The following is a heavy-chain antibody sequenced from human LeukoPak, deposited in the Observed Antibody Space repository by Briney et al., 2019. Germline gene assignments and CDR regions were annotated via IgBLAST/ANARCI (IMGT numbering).Heavy chain of an antibody. D-gene: IGHD3-22*01. J-gene: IGHJ5*02. Sequence: GSLRLSCAASGFTFSSYAMSWVRQAPGKGLEWIGSIYYSGSTYYNPSLKSRVTISVDTSKNQFSLKLSSVTAADTAVYYCTRDGPRSSGYPDTWGQGTLVTVSS. CDR3: TRDGPRSSGYPDT. CDR1: GFTFSSYA. V-gene: IGHV4-39*07. CDR2: IYYSGST.